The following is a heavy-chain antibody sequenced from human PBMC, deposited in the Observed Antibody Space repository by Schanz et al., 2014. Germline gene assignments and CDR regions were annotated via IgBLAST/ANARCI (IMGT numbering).Heavy chain of an antibody. J-gene: IGHJ6*02. CDR1: GFTFSDAW. CDR3: VKDLQRELLRDDHYYGMDV. CDR2: IGGSGDST. V-gene: IGHV3-23*04. D-gene: IGHD1-26*01. Sequence: EVQLVESGGGLVKPGGSLRLSCAASGFTFSDAWMTWVRQAPGKGLEWVSGIGGSGDSTHYADSVKGRFIISRDNPKKTLYLQMNSLRAEDTAVYYCVKDLQRELLRDDHYYGMDVWGQGTTVTVSS.